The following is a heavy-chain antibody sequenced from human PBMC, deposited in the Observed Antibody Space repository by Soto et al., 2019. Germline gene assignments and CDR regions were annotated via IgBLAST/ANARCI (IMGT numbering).Heavy chain of an antibody. Sequence: QLQLQESGPGLVKPSETLSLTCTVSGGSITSSSYYWGWIRQPPGKGLEWIGSIYYTGSTYYNPSLKSRVTISVDTSKNQFSLKLRSVTAADTAVYYCMLGSGWKDFDSWGQGTLVTVSS. CDR2: IYYTGST. CDR1: GGSITSSSYY. J-gene: IGHJ4*02. CDR3: MLGSGWKDFDS. D-gene: IGHD3-22*01. V-gene: IGHV4-39*01.